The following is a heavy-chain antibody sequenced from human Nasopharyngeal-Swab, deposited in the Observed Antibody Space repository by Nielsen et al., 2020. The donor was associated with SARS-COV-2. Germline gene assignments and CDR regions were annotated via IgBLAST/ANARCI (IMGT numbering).Heavy chain of an antibody. J-gene: IGHJ6*03. CDR2: IIPIIDVA. Sequence: SVKVSCKTSGGTFSSYGISWVRQAPGQRLEWMGGIIPIIDVAKYGQKFQGRVAITADKSTSTAYMELRSLRSDDTGVYYCARGGWLRRSYYYSYYYMDVWGKGTTVSVSS. CDR3: ARGGWLRRSYYYSYYYMDV. D-gene: IGHD5-12*01. CDR1: GGTFSSYG. V-gene: IGHV1-69*10.